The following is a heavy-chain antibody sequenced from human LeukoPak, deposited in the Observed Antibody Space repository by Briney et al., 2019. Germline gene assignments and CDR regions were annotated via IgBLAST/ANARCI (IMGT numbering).Heavy chain of an antibody. CDR1: GYTFTSYG. CDR3: ASGITMVRGSAFDI. CDR2: ISAYNGNT. Sequence: ASVKVSCKASGYTFTSYGISWVRQAPGQGLEWMGWISAYNGNTNYAQKLQGRVTMTRDTSTSTVYMELSSLRSEDTAVYYCASGITMVRGSAFDIWGQGTMVTVSS. D-gene: IGHD3-10*01. J-gene: IGHJ3*02. V-gene: IGHV1-18*01.